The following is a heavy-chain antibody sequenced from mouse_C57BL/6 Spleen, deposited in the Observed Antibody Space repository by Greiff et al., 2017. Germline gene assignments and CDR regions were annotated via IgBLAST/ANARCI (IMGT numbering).Heavy chain of an antibody. V-gene: IGHV1-26*01. Sequence: VQLQQSGPELVKPGASVKISCKASGYTFTDYYMNWVKQSHGKSLEWIGDINPNNGGTSYNQKFKGKATLTVDKSSSTAYMELRSLTSEDSAVYYCAERGSNYVEGFDYWGQGTTLAVSS. J-gene: IGHJ2*01. CDR2: INPNNGGT. D-gene: IGHD2-5*01. CDR1: GYTFTDYY. CDR3: AERGSNYVEGFDY.